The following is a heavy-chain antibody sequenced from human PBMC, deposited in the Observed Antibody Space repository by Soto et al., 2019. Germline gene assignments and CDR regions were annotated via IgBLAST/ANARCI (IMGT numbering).Heavy chain of an antibody. CDR2: IIPILGIA. J-gene: IGHJ4*02. V-gene: IGHV1-69*02. CDR3: ARGPNPYYFDY. Sequence: SVKVSCKASGGTFSIYTISWVRQAPGQGLEWMGRIIPILGIANYAQKFQGRVTITRDTSASTAYMELSSLRSEDMAVYYCARGPNPYYFDYWGQGTLVTVSS. CDR1: GGTFSIYT.